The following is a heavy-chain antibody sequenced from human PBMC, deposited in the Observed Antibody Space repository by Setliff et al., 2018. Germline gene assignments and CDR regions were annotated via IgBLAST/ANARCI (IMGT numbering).Heavy chain of an antibody. CDR3: ARDSSGWSGFSRLVGVYYYYMDV. D-gene: IGHD6-19*01. CDR2: INTNTGNP. J-gene: IGHJ6*03. Sequence: GASVKVSCKASGYTLTRYAMNWVRQAPGQGLEWMGWINTNTGNPTYAQGFTGRFVFSLDTSVSTAYLQISSLKAEDTAVYYCARDSSGWSGFSRLVGVYYYYMDVWGKGTTVTVSS. CDR1: GYTLTRYA. V-gene: IGHV7-4-1*02.